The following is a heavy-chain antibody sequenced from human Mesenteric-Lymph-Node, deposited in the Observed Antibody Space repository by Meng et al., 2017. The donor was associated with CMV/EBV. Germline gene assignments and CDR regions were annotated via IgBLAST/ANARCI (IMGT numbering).Heavy chain of an antibody. CDR3: AKGLMSGASARGGIDV. CDR2: IWYDGSKK. V-gene: IGHV3-33*06. D-gene: IGHD2-8*01. CDR1: GFTFSSYW. Sequence: GESLKISCAASGFTFSSYWMSWVRQAPGKGLEWVAVIWYDGSKKFYAESVKGRFIISRDNSKSTLYLQMNTLRDEDTGVYYCAKGLMSGASARGGIDVWGPGTTVTVSS. J-gene: IGHJ6*02.